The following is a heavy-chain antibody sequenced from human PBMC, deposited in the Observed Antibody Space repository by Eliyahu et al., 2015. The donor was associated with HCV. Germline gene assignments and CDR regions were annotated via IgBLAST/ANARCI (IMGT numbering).Heavy chain of an antibody. CDR3: ARHRDVVVRGVIREGGYFDY. D-gene: IGHD3-10*01. Sequence: QLQLQESGPGLVKPSETLSLTCTVSGGSISSSSYYWGWIRQPPGKGLEWIGSIYYSGSTYYNPSLKSRVTISVDTSKNQFSLKLSSVTAADTAVYYCARHRDVVVRGVIREGGYFDYWGQGTLVTVSS. J-gene: IGHJ4*02. V-gene: IGHV4-39*01. CDR1: GGSISSSSYY. CDR2: IYYSGST.